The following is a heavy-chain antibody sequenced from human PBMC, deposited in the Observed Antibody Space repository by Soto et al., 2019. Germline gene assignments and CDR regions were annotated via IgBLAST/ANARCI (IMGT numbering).Heavy chain of an antibody. CDR3: AKDLYSSGWYRSYYYYYGMDV. CDR1: GFTFSSYG. V-gene: IGHV3-30*18. J-gene: IGHJ6*04. Sequence: GGSPRLSCAAPGFTFSSYGMHWVRQAPGKGLEWVAVISYDGSNKYYADSVKGRFTISRDNSKNTLYLQMNSLGAEDTAVYYCAKDLYSSGWYRSYYYYYGMDVWGEGTTVTVCS. D-gene: IGHD6-19*01. CDR2: ISYDGSNK.